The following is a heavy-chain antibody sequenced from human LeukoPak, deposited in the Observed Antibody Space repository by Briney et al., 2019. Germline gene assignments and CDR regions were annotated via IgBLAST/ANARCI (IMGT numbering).Heavy chain of an antibody. J-gene: IGHJ5*02. CDR1: GYSFTSYW. Sequence: GESLKISCKGSGYSFTSYWSGWVRHMPGKGLEWMGIIYPGDSDTRYSPSFQGQVTISADKSISTAYLQWGSLKASDTAMYYCARQPYSSSPRGKNWFDPWGQGTLVTVSS. CDR3: ARQPYSSSPRGKNWFDP. V-gene: IGHV5-51*01. CDR2: IYPGDSDT. D-gene: IGHD6-6*01.